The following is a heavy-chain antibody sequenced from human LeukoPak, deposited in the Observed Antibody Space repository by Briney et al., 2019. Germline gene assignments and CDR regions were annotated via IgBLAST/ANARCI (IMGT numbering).Heavy chain of an antibody. CDR1: GGSISSSSYY. Sequence: SETLSLTCTVSGGSISSSSYYWGWIRQPPGKGLEWIGSIYYSGSTYYNPSLKSRVTISVDTSKNQFSLKLSSVTAADTAVYYCARGDTAMVFGYWGQGTLVTVSS. CDR3: ARGDTAMVFGY. CDR2: IYYSGST. J-gene: IGHJ4*02. V-gene: IGHV4-39*07. D-gene: IGHD5-18*01.